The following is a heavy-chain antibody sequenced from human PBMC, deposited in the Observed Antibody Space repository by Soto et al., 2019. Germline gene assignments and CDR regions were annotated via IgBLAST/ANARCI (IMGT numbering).Heavy chain of an antibody. CDR2: ISYDGSNK. J-gene: IGHJ6*02. D-gene: IGHD6-6*01. V-gene: IGHV3-30*18. Sequence: QVQLVESGGGVVQPGRSLRLSCAASGFTFSSYGMHWVRQAPGEGLEWVAVISYDGSNKYYADSVKGRFTVSRDNSKNTLFLQMNSLRGEDTAVYYCSKESYSSSSYYYGMDVCGQVTTVTVSS. CDR1: GFTFSSYG. CDR3: SKESYSSSSYYYGMDV.